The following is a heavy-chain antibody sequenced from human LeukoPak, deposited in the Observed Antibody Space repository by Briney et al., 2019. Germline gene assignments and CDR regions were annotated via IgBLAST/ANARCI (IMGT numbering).Heavy chain of an antibody. CDR3: ARAPGYSSYMDV. Sequence: GGSLRLSCAASGFTFSSYSMNWVRQAPGKGLEWVSSISSSRSYIYYADSVKGRFTISRDNAKNSLYLQMNSLRAEDTAVYYCARAPGYSSYMDVWGKGTTVTVSS. CDR1: GFTFSSYS. CDR2: ISSSRSYI. V-gene: IGHV3-21*01. D-gene: IGHD6-13*01. J-gene: IGHJ6*03.